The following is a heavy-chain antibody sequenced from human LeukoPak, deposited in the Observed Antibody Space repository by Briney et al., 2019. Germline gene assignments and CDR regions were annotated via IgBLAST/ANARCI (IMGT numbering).Heavy chain of an antibody. V-gene: IGHV3-23*01. CDR2: ISGSGGST. Sequence: PGGSLRLSCAASGFTFSSYAMHWVRQAPGKGLEWVSAISGSGGSTYYADSVKGRFTISRDNSKNTLYLQMNSLRAEDTAVYYCAKVGYASQGFDYWGQGTLVTVSS. CDR1: GFTFSSYA. CDR3: AKVGYASQGFDY. J-gene: IGHJ4*02. D-gene: IGHD5-12*01.